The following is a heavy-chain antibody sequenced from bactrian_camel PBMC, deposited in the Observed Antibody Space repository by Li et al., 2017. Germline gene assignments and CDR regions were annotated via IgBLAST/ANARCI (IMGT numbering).Heavy chain of an antibody. CDR3: AAALFGGGQYSASYKY. CDR2: VYPAAGPT. Sequence: HVQLVESGGGSVQAGGSLRLSCVASEYTNYMGWFRQFPGNEREGVAVVYPAAGPTYYHDSVKGRFTISQDNAKNTVYLQMNSLKPEDTAMYYCAAALFGGGQYSASYKYWGQGTQVTVS. CDR1: EYTNY. V-gene: IGHV3-3*01. D-gene: IGHD2*01. J-gene: IGHJ4*01.